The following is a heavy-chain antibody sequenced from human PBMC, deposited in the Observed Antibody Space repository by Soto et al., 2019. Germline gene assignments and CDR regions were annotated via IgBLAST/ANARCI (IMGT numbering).Heavy chain of an antibody. J-gene: IGHJ4*02. CDR2: IYYSGTT. Sequence: PSETLSLTCTVSGGSISSGGYYWSLIRQHPGKGLEWIGYIYYSGTTYYNPSLKSRVTISVDTSKNQFSLKLSSVTAADTAVYYCARANVDTAMVSYSRYFDYWGQGTLVTVSS. V-gene: IGHV4-31*03. CDR3: ARANVDTAMVSYSRYFDY. D-gene: IGHD5-18*01. CDR1: GGSISSGGYY.